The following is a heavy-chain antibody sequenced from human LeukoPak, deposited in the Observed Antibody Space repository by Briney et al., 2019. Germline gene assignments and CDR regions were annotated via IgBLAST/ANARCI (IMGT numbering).Heavy chain of an antibody. Sequence: PSETLSLTCTVPGGSISYYYWSWIRQPAGKGLEWIGRIYTSGSTNYNPSLKSRVTMSVDTSKNQFSLKLSSVTAADTAVYYCARDLEIWSGYYFDYWGQGTLVTVSS. V-gene: IGHV4-4*07. J-gene: IGHJ4*02. CDR3: ARDLEIWSGYYFDY. CDR2: IYTSGST. CDR1: GGSISYYY. D-gene: IGHD3-3*01.